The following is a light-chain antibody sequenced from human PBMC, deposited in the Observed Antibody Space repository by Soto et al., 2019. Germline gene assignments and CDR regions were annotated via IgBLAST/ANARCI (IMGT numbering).Light chain of an antibody. CDR1: QSVSSN. V-gene: IGKV3-15*01. Sequence: EIVMTQSPATLSVSPGDRVTLSCRASQSVSSNLAWYQQKPGQAPRLLIYGASTRATGIPARFSGSGSGTEFTLTISSLQSEDFAVYNCQQYNNWPPWTFGQGTKVEIK. J-gene: IGKJ1*01. CDR3: QQYNNWPPWT. CDR2: GAS.